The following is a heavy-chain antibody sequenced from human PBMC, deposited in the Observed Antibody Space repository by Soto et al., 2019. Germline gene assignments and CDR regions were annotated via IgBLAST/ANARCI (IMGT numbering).Heavy chain of an antibody. V-gene: IGHV1-18*01. CDR1: GYTFTNYG. Sequence: QVQLVQSGAEVKRPGASVKVSCKASGYTFTNYGIIWVRQAPGQGLEWMGWISGYNANTKYAEKLQGRVTMTTDTATSTVYMEVRGLTSDDTAVYYCARDPRYGRDWGQGTLVTVSS. CDR2: ISGYNANT. D-gene: IGHD1-1*01. J-gene: IGHJ4*02. CDR3: ARDPRYGRD.